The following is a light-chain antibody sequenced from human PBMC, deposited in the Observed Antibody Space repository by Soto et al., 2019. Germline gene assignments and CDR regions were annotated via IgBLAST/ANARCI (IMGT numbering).Light chain of an antibody. CDR3: QQYAGSPST. CDR2: GAS. V-gene: IGKV3-20*01. J-gene: IGKJ1*01. CDR1: QTVTSNY. Sequence: EIVLTQSPGTLSLSPGERATLSCRASQTVTSNYLAWYQRKPGQAPRLLIYGASSRATDIPDRFSGSGSGTDFTRPITRLEPEDFAVYFCQQYAGSPSTFGQGTKVEIK.